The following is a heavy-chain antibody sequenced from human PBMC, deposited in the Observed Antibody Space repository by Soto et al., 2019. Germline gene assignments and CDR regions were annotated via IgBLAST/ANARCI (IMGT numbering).Heavy chain of an antibody. J-gene: IGHJ5*02. CDR2: IYYSGST. CDR1: GGAISSYY. D-gene: IGHD1-26*01. V-gene: IGHV4-59*01. Sequence: SETLSLTGTVSGGAISSYYWSWIRQPPGKGLEWIGYIYYSGSTNDNPSLKSRVTISVDTSKNQFSLKLSSVTAADTAVYYCARTTLSGSYSEIAFDPWGQGTLVTVSS. CDR3: ARTTLSGSYSEIAFDP.